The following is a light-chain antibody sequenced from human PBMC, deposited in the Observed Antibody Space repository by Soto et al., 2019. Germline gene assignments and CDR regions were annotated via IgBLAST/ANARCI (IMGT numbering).Light chain of an antibody. Sequence: EIGLTQSPATLSLSPGERATLSCRASQSVSSYLAWYQQKPGQAPRLLIYDASNRATVIPARFSGSGSGTDFTLTISSLEPEDFAVYYCQQRSNWPPWTFGQGTKVEIK. CDR3: QQRSNWPPWT. CDR2: DAS. CDR1: QSVSSY. J-gene: IGKJ1*01. V-gene: IGKV3-11*01.